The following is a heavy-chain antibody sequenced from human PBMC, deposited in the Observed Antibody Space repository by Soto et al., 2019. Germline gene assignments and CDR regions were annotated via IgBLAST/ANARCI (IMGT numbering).Heavy chain of an antibody. D-gene: IGHD3-22*01. V-gene: IGHV1-18*01. CDR1: GYSFATSG. Sequence: QVKLVQSGTEVKKPGASMKVSCKASGYSFATSGISWVRQAPGRGLEWMGWISAYNGNTNYDQKLRDRVTMTTDTSTSTAYLELRSLRSDDTAVYYCARAGQYYDSSGYITWGQGTLVIVSS. J-gene: IGHJ5*02. CDR3: ARAGQYYDSSGYIT. CDR2: ISAYNGNT.